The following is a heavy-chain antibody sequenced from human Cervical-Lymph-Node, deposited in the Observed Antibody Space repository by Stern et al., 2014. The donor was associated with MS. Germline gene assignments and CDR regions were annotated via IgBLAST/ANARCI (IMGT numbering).Heavy chain of an antibody. J-gene: IGHJ4*02. CDR2: ISYDGKNK. CDR1: GFTFYTFG. V-gene: IGHV3-30*18. CDR3: AKDLSYTWSFDS. D-gene: IGHD1-26*01. Sequence: DQLVESGGGVVQPGRSLRLSCAASGFTFYTFGMHWVRQAPRPGLVWAAFISYDGKNKYFADSVKGRSTIPRNDSQHTQNLQMNSLRVEDTAVYYCAKDLSYTWSFDSWGQGTLVTVSS.